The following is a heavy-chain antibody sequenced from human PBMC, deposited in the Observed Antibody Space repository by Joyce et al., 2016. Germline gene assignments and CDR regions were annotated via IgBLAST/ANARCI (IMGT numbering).Heavy chain of an antibody. CDR3: ARDLVGHTADF. D-gene: IGHD1-26*01. V-gene: IGHV3-74*01. J-gene: IGHJ4*02. CDR2: INIEGSKT. CDR1: RFIFTTYW. Sequence: EVQLVESGGDLVRPGGSLRLSCAASRFIFTTYWMHWVRQVPGKGLMEVSRINIEGSKTFYADSVEGRFTISRDDAKNTVYLEMNSLTTEDTAVYYCARDLVGHTADFWGQGTLVTVSS.